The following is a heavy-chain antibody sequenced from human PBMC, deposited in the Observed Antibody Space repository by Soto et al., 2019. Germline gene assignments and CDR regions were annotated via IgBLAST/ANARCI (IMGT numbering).Heavy chain of an antibody. D-gene: IGHD6-13*01. CDR1: GYTFSSYG. Sequence: ASVKVSCKTSGYTFSSYGISWVRQAPGQGLEWMGWISGYNGDTNYAQKLQGRVTMTTDTSTGTAYMELRSLRYDDTAVYYCARAPQTVAGAGIWYWGQGTLVTVSS. J-gene: IGHJ4*02. CDR3: ARAPQTVAGAGIWY. CDR2: ISGYNGDT. V-gene: IGHV1-18*04.